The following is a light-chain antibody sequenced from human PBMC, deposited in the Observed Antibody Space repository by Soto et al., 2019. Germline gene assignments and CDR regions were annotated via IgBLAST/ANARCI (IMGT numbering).Light chain of an antibody. CDR3: QQYGSSGK. V-gene: IGKV3-20*01. CDR2: GAS. J-gene: IGKJ1*01. Sequence: EIVLTQSPGTLSLSPGERATLSCRASQSVSNNYLAWYQQKPGQAPRLLIYGASNRATGIPDRLSGSGSGTEFTLTISRLETEDFAVYYCQQYGSSGKFGKGTKVDI. CDR1: QSVSNNY.